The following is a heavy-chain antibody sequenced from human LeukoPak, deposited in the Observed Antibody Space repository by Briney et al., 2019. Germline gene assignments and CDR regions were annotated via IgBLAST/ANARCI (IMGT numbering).Heavy chain of an antibody. V-gene: IGHV3-33*01. D-gene: IGHD2-15*01. J-gene: IGHJ4*02. Sequence: GGSLRLSGAASGFTFSSYGMHWVRQAPGKGLEWVALIWYDGNNKYYADSVKGRFTISRDNSKNTLYLQLNSLRAEDTAVYYCARQHCSGGDCYFFDWGQGTLVTVSS. CDR2: IWYDGNNK. CDR3: ARQHCSGGDCYFFD. CDR1: GFTFSSYG.